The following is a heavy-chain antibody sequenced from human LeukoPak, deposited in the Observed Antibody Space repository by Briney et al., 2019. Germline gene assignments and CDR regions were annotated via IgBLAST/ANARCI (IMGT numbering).Heavy chain of an antibody. CDR2: ITSSSTSM. J-gene: IGHJ6*03. V-gene: IGHV3-21*01. Sequence: PGGSLRLSCAASGFTFTTYSMNWVRQAPGKGLEWVSSITSSSTSMYYADSVKGRFTISRDNAKNSLYLQMNSLRAEDTAVYYCARDLSGYDYYYYYYMDVWGKGTTVTVSS. CDR3: ARDLSGYDYYYYYYMDV. CDR1: GFTFTTYS. D-gene: IGHD5-12*01.